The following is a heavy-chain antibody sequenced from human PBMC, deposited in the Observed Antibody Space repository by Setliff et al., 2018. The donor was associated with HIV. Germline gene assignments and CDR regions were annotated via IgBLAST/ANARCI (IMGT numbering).Heavy chain of an antibody. J-gene: IGHJ3*02. V-gene: IGHV1-24*01. D-gene: IGHD2-15*01. CDR2: IIPMFGTL. Sequence: ASVKVSCKVSGNTLRELSMHWVRQAPGEGLEWMGGIIPMFGTLNFAQKFQGRVTMTTDTSTTTAYMELRSLRSDDTAVYYCARVRTLDTPVDAFDIWGQGTMVTVSS. CDR3: ARVRTLDTPVDAFDI. CDR1: GNTLRELS.